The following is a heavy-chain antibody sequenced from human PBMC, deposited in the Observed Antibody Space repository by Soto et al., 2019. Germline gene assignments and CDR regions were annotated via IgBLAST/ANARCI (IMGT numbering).Heavy chain of an antibody. Sequence: GGSLRLSCAASGFTFSSYSMNWVRQAPGKGLEWVSSISSSSSYIYYADSVKGRFTISRDNAKNSLYLQMNSLRAEDTAVYYCARSEWYCSGGSCYSVYWGQGTLVTVSS. J-gene: IGHJ4*02. CDR3: ARSEWYCSGGSCYSVY. CDR1: GFTFSSYS. D-gene: IGHD2-15*01. V-gene: IGHV3-21*01. CDR2: ISSSSSYI.